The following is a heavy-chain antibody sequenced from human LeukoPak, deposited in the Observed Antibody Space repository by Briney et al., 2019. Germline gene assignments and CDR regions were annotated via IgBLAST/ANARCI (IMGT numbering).Heavy chain of an antibody. J-gene: IGHJ3*02. V-gene: IGHV4-38-2*01. CDR1: GYSISSGYY. CDR2: IYHSGST. CDR3: ARHPPQTLDAFDI. Sequence: SETLSLTCAVSGYSISSGYYCGWIRQPPGKVLEWIGSIYHSGSTYYNPSLKSRVTVSVDTSKNQFSLKLSSVTAADTAVYYCARHPPQTLDAFDIWGQGTMVTVSS.